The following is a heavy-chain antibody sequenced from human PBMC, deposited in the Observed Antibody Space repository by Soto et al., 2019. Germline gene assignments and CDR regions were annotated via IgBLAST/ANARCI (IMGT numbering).Heavy chain of an antibody. D-gene: IGHD2-2*01. Sequence: QVQLQESGPGLVKPSETLSLSCTVSGDSISNSYWNWIRQPAGQGLEWMGRIHASGSASYNPSLKSRLTMSLDTSKSQFSLNLRSVTAADTAVYYCARDVTAVAFDYWGQGTLVTVS. CDR2: IHASGSA. CDR3: ARDVTAVAFDY. V-gene: IGHV4-4*07. J-gene: IGHJ4*02. CDR1: GDSISNSY.